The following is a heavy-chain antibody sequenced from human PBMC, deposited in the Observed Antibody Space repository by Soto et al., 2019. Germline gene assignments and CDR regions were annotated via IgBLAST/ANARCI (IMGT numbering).Heavy chain of an antibody. CDR2: ISSSGSTI. J-gene: IGHJ5*02. D-gene: IGHD3-22*01. V-gene: IGHV3-48*03. Sequence: GSLRLSCAASGFTFSSYEMNWVRQAPGKGLEWVSYISSSGSTIYYADSVKGRFTISRDNAKNSLYLQMNSLRAEDTAVYYCARGPNYYDSTTNWFDPWGQGTLVTVSS. CDR3: ARGPNYYDSTTNWFDP. CDR1: GFTFSSYE.